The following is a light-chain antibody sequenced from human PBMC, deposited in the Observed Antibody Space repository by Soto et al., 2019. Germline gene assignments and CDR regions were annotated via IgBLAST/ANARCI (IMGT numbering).Light chain of an antibody. V-gene: IGLV2-8*01. CDR1: SSDVGAYNF. CDR3: SSFAGISTV. Sequence: QSALTQPPSASGSPGQSVTISCTGTSSDVGAYNFVSWYQQHPGKAPKLMIYEVSNRPSGVPDRFSGSKSGNTAFLTVSGLQAEDEADYYCSSFAGISTVFGTGTKLTVL. CDR2: EVS. J-gene: IGLJ1*01.